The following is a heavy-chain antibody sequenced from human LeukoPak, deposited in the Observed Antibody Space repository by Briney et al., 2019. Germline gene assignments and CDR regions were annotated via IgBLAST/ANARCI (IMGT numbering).Heavy chain of an antibody. J-gene: IGHJ4*02. D-gene: IGHD3-22*01. CDR2: IWYDGSNK. Sequence: GGSLRLSCAASGFTFSSYGMHWVRQAPGKGLEWVAVIWYDGSNKYYADSVKGRFTISRDNSKNTLYLQMNSLRAADTAVYYCASAHYYDSSGYNDYWGQGTLVTVSS. CDR3: ASAHYYDSSGYNDY. V-gene: IGHV3-33*01. CDR1: GFTFSSYG.